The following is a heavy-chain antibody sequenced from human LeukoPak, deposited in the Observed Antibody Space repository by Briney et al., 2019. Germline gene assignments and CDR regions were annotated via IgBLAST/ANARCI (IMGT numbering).Heavy chain of an antibody. V-gene: IGHV3-48*01. D-gene: IGHD4-17*01. CDR1: GFTFSSYS. CDR3: ARQRAGFTVTTSDY. Sequence: PGGSLRLSCAASGFTFSSYSTNGVRQAPGKGLEWVSYISGSSSTIYYADSVKGRFTISRDNAKNSLYLQMNSLRAEDTAVYYCARQRAGFTVTTSDYWGQGTLVTVSS. CDR2: ISGSSSTI. J-gene: IGHJ4*02.